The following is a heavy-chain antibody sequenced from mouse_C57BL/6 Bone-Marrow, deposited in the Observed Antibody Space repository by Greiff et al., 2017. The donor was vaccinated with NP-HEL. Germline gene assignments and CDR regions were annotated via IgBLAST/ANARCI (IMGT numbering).Heavy chain of an antibody. Sequence: QVQLQQSGAELVMPGASVKLSCKASGYTFTSYWMHWVKQRPGQGLEWIGEIDPSDSYTNYNQKFKGKSTLTVDKSSSTAYMQLSSLTSEDSAVYYCARRGLTTARLDYWGQGTTLTVSS. D-gene: IGHD1-2*01. J-gene: IGHJ2*01. CDR2: IDPSDSYT. CDR3: ARRGLTTARLDY. V-gene: IGHV1-69*01. CDR1: GYTFTSYW.